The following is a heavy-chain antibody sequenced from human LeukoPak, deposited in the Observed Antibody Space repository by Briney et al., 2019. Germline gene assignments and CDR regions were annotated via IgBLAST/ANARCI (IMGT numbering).Heavy chain of an antibody. V-gene: IGHV3-23*01. CDR1: GFTFSSYA. D-gene: IGHD6-19*01. CDR2: ISGSGGST. CDR3: AKDGRIGSGRWKIIPFFDY. J-gene: IGHJ4*02. Sequence: GGSLRLSCAASGFTFSSYAMSWVRQAPGKGLEWVSAISGSGGSTYYADSVKGRFTISRDNSKNTLYLQMNSLRAEDTAVYYCAKDGRIGSGRWKIIPFFDYWGQGTLVTVSS.